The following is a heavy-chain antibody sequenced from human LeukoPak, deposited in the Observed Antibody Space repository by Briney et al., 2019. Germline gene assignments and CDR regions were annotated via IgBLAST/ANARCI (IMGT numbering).Heavy chain of an antibody. CDR3: ARTACSSTSCYRIIFDY. D-gene: IGHD2-2*02. V-gene: IGHV4-38-2*01. CDR2: IYHSGST. J-gene: IGHJ4*02. Sequence: ASETLSLTCAVSGYSISSGYYWGWIRQPPGKGLEWIGSIYHSGSTYYNPSLKSRVTISVDTSKNPFSLKLSSVTAADTAVYYCARTACSSTSCYRIIFDYWGQGTLVTVSS. CDR1: GYSISSGYY.